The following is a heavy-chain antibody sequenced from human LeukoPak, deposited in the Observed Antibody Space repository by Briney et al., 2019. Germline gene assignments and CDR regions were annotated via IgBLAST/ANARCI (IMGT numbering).Heavy chain of an antibody. CDR1: GFTFSSYA. D-gene: IGHD3-22*01. CDR2: ISGSGGST. CDR3: AKESPYYYDSSGYYEVYFDY. J-gene: IGHJ4*02. Sequence: TGGSLRLSCAASGFTFSSYAMSWVRQAPGKGLEWVSAISGSGGSTYYADSVKGRFTISRDNSKNTLYLQMNSLRAEDTAVYYCAKESPYYYDSSGYYEVYFDYWGQGTLVTVSS. V-gene: IGHV3-23*01.